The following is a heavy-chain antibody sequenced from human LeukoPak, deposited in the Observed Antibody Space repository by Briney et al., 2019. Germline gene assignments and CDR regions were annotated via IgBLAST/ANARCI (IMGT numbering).Heavy chain of an antibody. Sequence: PSETLSLTCTVSGDSISSYYWSWIRQPAGKGREGIAVFSGSGSTNYNPSLKSRVTLSVDTSKNQFSLNLNSVTAADTAVYYCARDRTYYDSTGYYYDFWGQGILVTVSS. CDR1: GDSISSYY. CDR3: ARDRTYYDSTGYYYDF. D-gene: IGHD3-22*01. CDR2: FSGSGST. V-gene: IGHV4-4*07. J-gene: IGHJ4*02.